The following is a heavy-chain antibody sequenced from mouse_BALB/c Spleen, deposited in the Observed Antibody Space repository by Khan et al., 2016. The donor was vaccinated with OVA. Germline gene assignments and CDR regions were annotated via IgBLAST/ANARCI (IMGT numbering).Heavy chain of an antibody. V-gene: IGHV3-6*02. CDR1: GYSITSGYF. CDR3: ARGGCSGPAWFAY. D-gene: IGHD3-1*01. J-gene: IGHJ3*01. Sequence: EVKLLESGPGLVKPSQSLSLTCSVTGYSITSGYFWNWIRQFPGNKLEWMGYIRYDGNSNYNPSLKNRISITRDTSKNQFFLKLNSATPEDTATSYWARGGCSGPAWFAYWGQGTLVTVSA. CDR2: IRYDGNS.